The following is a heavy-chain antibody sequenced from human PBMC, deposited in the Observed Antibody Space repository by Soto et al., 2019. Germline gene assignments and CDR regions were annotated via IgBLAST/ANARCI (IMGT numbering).Heavy chain of an antibody. D-gene: IGHD6-13*01. V-gene: IGHV1-8*01. CDR3: AIRSSWFSGGMDV. CDR1: GYAFTSYD. Sequence: QVQLVQSGAEVKKPGASVKVSCKASGYAFTSYDVNWVRQATGQGLEWMGWMNPNSGNTGYAQKFKGRVXXTXNXXINPAYMELSSLRSEDTAVYYCAIRSSWFSGGMDVWGQGTTVTVSS. J-gene: IGHJ6*02. CDR2: MNPNSGNT.